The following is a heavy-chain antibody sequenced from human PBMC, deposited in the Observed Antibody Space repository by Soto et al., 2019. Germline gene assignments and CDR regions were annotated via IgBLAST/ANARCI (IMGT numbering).Heavy chain of an antibody. Sequence: GASVKVSCKASGYTFTGYYMHWVRQAPGQGLEWMGWINPNSGGTNYAQKFQGWVTMTRDTSISTAYMELSRLRSDDTAVYYCAIRSMSTYDGLNGRKWFDPWGQGTLVTVSS. V-gene: IGHV1-2*04. CDR1: GYTFTGYY. D-gene: IGHD3-22*01. CDR3: AIRSMSTYDGLNGRKWFDP. CDR2: INPNSGGT. J-gene: IGHJ5*02.